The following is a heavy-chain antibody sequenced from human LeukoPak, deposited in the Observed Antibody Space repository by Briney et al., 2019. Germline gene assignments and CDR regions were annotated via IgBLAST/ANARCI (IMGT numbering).Heavy chain of an antibody. J-gene: IGHJ5*02. Sequence: SETLSLTCSVSGGSINNYYWSWIRQPDGKGLEWIGRIYSSGSTYYNPSLKSRVSMSVDTSKNQFSLNLKSVTAADTAVYYCVSENEGWGWFDPWGQGTLVTVPS. D-gene: IGHD2-15*01. V-gene: IGHV4-4*07. CDR3: VSENEGWGWFDP. CDR1: GGSINNYY. CDR2: IYSSGST.